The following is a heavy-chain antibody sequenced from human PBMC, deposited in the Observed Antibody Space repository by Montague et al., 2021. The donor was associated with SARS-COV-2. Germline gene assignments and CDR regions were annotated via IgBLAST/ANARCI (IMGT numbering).Heavy chain of an antibody. J-gene: IGHJ6*03. CDR3: ARLRDGVVPSPILGVGPYYSYYYMDV. D-gene: IGHD3-10*01. CDR1: GGSFSGFH. CDR2: ISRSGSI. V-gene: IGHV4-34*01. Sequence: SETLSLTCAVSGGSFSGFHWSWVRQSPGEGLEWIGEISRSGSINYNPSLKSRVSILVDASKNQFSLKLTSVTAADTAVYYCARLRDGVVPSPILGVGPYYSYYYMDVWGRGTTVTVSS.